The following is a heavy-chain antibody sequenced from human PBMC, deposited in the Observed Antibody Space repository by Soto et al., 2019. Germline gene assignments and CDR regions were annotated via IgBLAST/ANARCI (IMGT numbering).Heavy chain of an antibody. Sequence: DVQLVESGGGLIQPGGSLRLSCAASGRTIRGKTYITWVRQAPGKGLEWLSALYSEDGTFYADSVEGRFTISRDYSKNTVYLQLNTLTPEDTAVYYCASWQEREHAFDVWGQGTVVTVSS. V-gene: IGHV3-53*01. CDR3: ASWQEREHAFDV. J-gene: IGHJ3*01. CDR2: LYSEDGT. CDR1: GRTIRGKTY. D-gene: IGHD1-26*01.